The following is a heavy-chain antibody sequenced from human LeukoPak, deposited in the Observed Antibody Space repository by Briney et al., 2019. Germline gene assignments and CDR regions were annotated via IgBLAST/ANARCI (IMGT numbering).Heavy chain of an antibody. CDR1: GGSFSGYY. D-gene: IGHD2-2*01. CDR2: ISHSGSA. V-gene: IGHV4-34*01. Sequence: SETLSLTCAVYGGSFSGYYWSWIRQPPGKGLEWIGEISHSGSANYNPSLKSRVTISVDTSKNQFSLKLSSVTAADTAVYYCARPGSRGYCSSTSCSRTYYFDYWGQGTLVTVSS. CDR3: ARPGSRGYCSSTSCSRTYYFDY. J-gene: IGHJ4*02.